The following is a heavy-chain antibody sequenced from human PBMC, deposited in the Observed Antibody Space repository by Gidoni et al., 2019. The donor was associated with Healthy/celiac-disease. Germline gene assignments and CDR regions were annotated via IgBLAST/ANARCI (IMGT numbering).Heavy chain of an antibody. J-gene: IGHJ3*02. CDR1: GYTFTSYG. V-gene: IGHV1-18*01. CDR3: ARHIVVVTATEGAFDI. D-gene: IGHD2-21*02. Sequence: QVQLGQSGAEVKKPGASVKVSCKASGYTFTSYGISWVRQAPGQGLEWRGWIITYNGNTNYAQKIQGRVTMITDTSTSTAYMELRSMRSDDTAVYYCARHIVVVTATEGAFDIWGQGTMVTVSS. CDR2: IITYNGNT.